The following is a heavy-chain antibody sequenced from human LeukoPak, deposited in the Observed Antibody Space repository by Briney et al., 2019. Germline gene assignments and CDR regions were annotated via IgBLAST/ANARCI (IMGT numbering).Heavy chain of an antibody. D-gene: IGHD6-13*01. CDR3: ARDDGSSWYFY. Sequence: GGSLRLSCAASGFTFSSYSMNWVRQAPGKGLEWVSGISGSGGGTYYADSVKGRFTVSRDNSKNTLYLQMKSLSAEDTAVYYCARDDGSSWYFYWGQGTLVTVSS. J-gene: IGHJ4*02. CDR1: GFTFSSYS. V-gene: IGHV3-23*01. CDR2: ISGSGGGT.